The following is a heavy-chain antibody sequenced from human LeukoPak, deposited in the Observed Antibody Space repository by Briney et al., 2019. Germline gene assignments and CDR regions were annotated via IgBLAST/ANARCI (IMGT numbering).Heavy chain of an antibody. Sequence: SETLSLTCTVSGGSISSSSYYWGWIRQPPGKGLEWIGSIYYSGSTYYNPSLKSRVTISVDTSKNQFSLKLSSVTAADTAVYYCARQWDRYCSSTSCYNNYNYFDYWGQGTLVTVSS. CDR2: IYYSGST. CDR1: GGSISSSSYY. V-gene: IGHV4-39*01. D-gene: IGHD2-2*02. J-gene: IGHJ4*02. CDR3: ARQWDRYCSSTSCYNNYNYFDY.